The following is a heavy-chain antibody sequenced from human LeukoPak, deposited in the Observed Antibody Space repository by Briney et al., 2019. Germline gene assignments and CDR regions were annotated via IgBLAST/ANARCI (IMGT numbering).Heavy chain of an antibody. J-gene: IGHJ4*02. Sequence: SVKVSCKATGGTFSSYAISWVRQAPGQGLEWMGGIIPIFGTANYAQKFQGRVTITTDESTSTAYMELSSLRSEDTAVYYCARDLLGYDSSGYYQGFDYWGQGTLVTVSS. D-gene: IGHD3-22*01. CDR2: IIPIFGTA. CDR1: GGTFSSYA. CDR3: ARDLLGYDSSGYYQGFDY. V-gene: IGHV1-69*05.